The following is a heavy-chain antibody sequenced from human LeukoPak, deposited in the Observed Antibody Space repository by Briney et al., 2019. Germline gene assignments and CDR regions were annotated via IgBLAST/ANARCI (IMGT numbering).Heavy chain of an antibody. Sequence: GGSLRLSCTTSGFTFSSYGMHWVRQAPGKGLEWVAVIWYGGSNKYYADSVKGRFTISRDNSKNTLYLQMNSLRAEDTAVYYCAKDPDGEGALRNWGQGTLVTVSS. CDR2: IWYGGSNK. V-gene: IGHV3-30*02. CDR3: AKDPDGEGALRN. J-gene: IGHJ4*02. CDR1: GFTFSSYG. D-gene: IGHD3-10*01.